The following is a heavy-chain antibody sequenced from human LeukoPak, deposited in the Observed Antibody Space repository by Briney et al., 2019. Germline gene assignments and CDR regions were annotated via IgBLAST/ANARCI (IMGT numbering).Heavy chain of an antibody. J-gene: IGHJ3*02. CDR2: ISSSGSTV. V-gene: IGHV3-48*03. CDR1: EFTFSSYE. Sequence: PGGSLRLSCTVSEFTFSSYEMNWVRQAPGKGLEWVSYISSSGSTVYYADSVKGRFTISRDNSKNTLYLQMNSLRAEDTAVYYCAKVNSGWATDAFDIWGQGTMVTVSS. CDR3: AKVNSGWATDAFDI. D-gene: IGHD6-19*01.